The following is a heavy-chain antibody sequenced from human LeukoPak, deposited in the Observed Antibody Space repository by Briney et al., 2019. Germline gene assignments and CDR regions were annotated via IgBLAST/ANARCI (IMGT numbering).Heavy chain of an antibody. V-gene: IGHV3-7*01. J-gene: IGHJ4*02. Sequence: PGGSLRLSCAASGFTFSNYWMSWVRQAPGKGLEWVANLKQYGSEKYYVDSVKGRFTISRDNAQNSMYLQMNSLRAEDTAAYYCARGGSYFGRFDYWGQGTLVTVS. CDR3: ARGGSYFGRFDY. CDR2: LKQYGSEK. CDR1: GFTFSNYW. D-gene: IGHD1-26*01.